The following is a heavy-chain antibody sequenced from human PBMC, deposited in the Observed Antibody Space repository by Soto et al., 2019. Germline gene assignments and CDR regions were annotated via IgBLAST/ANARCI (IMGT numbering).Heavy chain of an antibody. CDR2: IYHSGST. J-gene: IGHJ4*02. CDR1: GDSISNTNW. CDR3: AKRSLRRLRFVETH. Sequence: SETLSLTCTVSGDSISNTNWWSWVRQPPGKGLEWIGEIYHSGSTNYNPSLKSRVSISVDKSKNQFSLNLTSVTAADTAVYFCAKRSLRRLRFVETHWGQGTLVTVSS. V-gene: IGHV4-4*02. D-gene: IGHD3-3*01.